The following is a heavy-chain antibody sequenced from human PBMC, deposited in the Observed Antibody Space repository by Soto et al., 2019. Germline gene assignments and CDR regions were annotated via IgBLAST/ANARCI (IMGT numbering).Heavy chain of an antibody. Sequence: QLQLQESGPGLVKPSETLSLTCTVSGGSISSSSYYWGWIRQPPGKGLEWIGSIYYSGSTYYNPSLKSRVTISVDTSKNQFSLKLSSVTAADTAVYYCARLRAAAGAFDYWGQGTLVTVSS. V-gene: IGHV4-39*01. CDR1: GGSISSSSYY. D-gene: IGHD6-13*01. J-gene: IGHJ4*02. CDR3: ARLRAAAGAFDY. CDR2: IYYSGST.